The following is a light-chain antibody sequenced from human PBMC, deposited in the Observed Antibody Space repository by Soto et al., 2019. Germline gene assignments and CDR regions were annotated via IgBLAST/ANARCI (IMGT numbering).Light chain of an antibody. V-gene: IGKV3-20*01. CDR2: GAS. CDR3: QQYERSPTT. CDR1: QSVSSTY. J-gene: IGKJ4*01. Sequence: EIVLTQSPGTLSLSPGERATLSCRASQSVSSTYLAWYQQKPGRAPSLLIYGASRRATGIPDRFSGSGSGTDFTLTISRLEPEDFEVYYCQQYERSPTTFGGGTKVEIK.